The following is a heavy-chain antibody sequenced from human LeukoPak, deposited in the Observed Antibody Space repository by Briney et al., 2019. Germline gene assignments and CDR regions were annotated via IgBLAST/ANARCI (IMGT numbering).Heavy chain of an antibody. CDR1: GGSISGFY. CDR3: ARGATSSYYYYYYGMDV. V-gene: IGHV4-59*08. CDR2: IYYSGST. J-gene: IGHJ6*02. Sequence: SETLSLTCTVSGGSISGFYWSWIRQPPGKGLEWIGYIYYSGSTNCNPSLKSRVTISVDTSKNQFSLRLSSVTAADTAVYYCARGATSSYYYYYYGMDVWGQGTTVTVSS. D-gene: IGHD5-12*01.